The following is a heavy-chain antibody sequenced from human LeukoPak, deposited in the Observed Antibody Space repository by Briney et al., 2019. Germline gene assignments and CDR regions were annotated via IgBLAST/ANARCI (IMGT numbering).Heavy chain of an antibody. CDR2: FDPDDDET. Sequence: ASVKVSCKVSGYILTELSIHWVRQVPGKGLEWMGGFDPDDDETIYAQEFQGRVTMTEDTSIDTAYMELSNLRSEDTAVYYCATLAPHYYNSGNAFDYWGQGTLVTVPS. CDR1: GYILTELS. D-gene: IGHD3-10*01. CDR3: ATLAPHYYNSGNAFDY. V-gene: IGHV1-24*01. J-gene: IGHJ4*02.